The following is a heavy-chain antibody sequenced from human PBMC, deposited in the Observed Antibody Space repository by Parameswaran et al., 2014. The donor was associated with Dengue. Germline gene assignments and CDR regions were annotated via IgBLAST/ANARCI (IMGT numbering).Heavy chain of an antibody. CDR2: ISYDGSNK. V-gene: IGHV3-30*03. CDR3: ASWTVEQLADGY. D-gene: IGHD6-13*01. Sequence: WIRQPPGKGLEWVAVISYDGSNKYYADSVKGRFTISRDNSKNTLYLQMNSLRAEDTAVYYCASWTVEQLADGYWGQGTLVTVSS. J-gene: IGHJ4*02.